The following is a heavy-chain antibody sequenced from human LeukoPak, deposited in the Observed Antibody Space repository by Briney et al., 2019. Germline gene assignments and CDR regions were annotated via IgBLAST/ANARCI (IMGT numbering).Heavy chain of an antibody. CDR1: GFTFSNYA. CDR2: ISGSGGST. CDR3: AREYNDGYSSGWFYFDY. V-gene: IGHV3-23*01. D-gene: IGHD6-19*01. Sequence: GGSLRLSCAASGFTFSNYAMNWVRQAPGKGLEWVSGISGSGGSTYYADSVKGRFTISRDNSKNTLYLQMNSLRAEDTAVYYCAREYNDGYSSGWFYFDYWGQGTLVTVSS. J-gene: IGHJ4*02.